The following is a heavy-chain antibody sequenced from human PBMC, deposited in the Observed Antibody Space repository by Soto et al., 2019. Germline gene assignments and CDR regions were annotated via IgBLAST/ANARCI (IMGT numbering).Heavy chain of an antibody. D-gene: IGHD7-27*01. CDR2: INHSGST. CDR1: GGSFSGYY. Sequence: SETLSLTCAVYGGSFSGYYWSWIRQPPGKGLEWIGEINHSGSTNYNPSLKSRVTISVDTSKNQFSLKLRSVTAADTAVYYCARITGDDYAFDIWGQGTMVTVSS. CDR3: ARITGDDYAFDI. J-gene: IGHJ3*02. V-gene: IGHV4-34*01.